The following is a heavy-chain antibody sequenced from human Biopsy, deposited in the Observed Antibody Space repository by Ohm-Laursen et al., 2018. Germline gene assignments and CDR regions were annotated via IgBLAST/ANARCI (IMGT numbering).Heavy chain of an antibody. CDR1: GFTFSSYA. CDR2: ISGSGSTT. Sequence: GSLRLSCSASGFTFSSYAMSWVRQAPGKGLEWVSTISGSGSTTYYADSVKGRFTISRDNSKNTLYLQMNSLRAEDTAVYYCAKDHCSGGTCYSDGPVFDFWGQGTLVTVSS. CDR3: AKDHCSGGTCYSDGPVFDF. D-gene: IGHD2-15*01. J-gene: IGHJ4*02. V-gene: IGHV3-23*01.